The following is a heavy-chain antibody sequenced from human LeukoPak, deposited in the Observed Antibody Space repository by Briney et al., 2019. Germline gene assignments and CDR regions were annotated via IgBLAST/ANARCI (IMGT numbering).Heavy chain of an antibody. CDR1: GFTFGDYA. Sequence: PGGSLRLSCTTSGFTFGDYAMSWVRQAPGKGLEWVSVIYSGGSTYYADSVKGRFTISRDNSKNTLYLQMNSLRAEDTAVYYCARDYSYWGQGTLVTVSS. J-gene: IGHJ4*02. CDR3: ARDYSY. CDR2: IYSGGST. D-gene: IGHD4-11*01. V-gene: IGHV3-53*01.